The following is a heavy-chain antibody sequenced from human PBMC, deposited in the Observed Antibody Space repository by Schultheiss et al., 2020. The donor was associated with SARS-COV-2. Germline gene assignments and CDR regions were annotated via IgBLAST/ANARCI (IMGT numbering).Heavy chain of an antibody. CDR2: ISGSGGST. Sequence: GGSLRLSCAASGFTFSDHYMDWVRQAPGKGLEWVSAISGSGGSTYYADSVKGRFTISRDNSKNTLYLQMNSLRAEDTAVYYCAKWNIVVVPAAIPTFGFDYWGQGTLVTVSS. J-gene: IGHJ4*02. CDR3: AKWNIVVVPAAIPTFGFDY. D-gene: IGHD2-2*02. CDR1: GFTFSDHY. V-gene: IGHV3-23*01.